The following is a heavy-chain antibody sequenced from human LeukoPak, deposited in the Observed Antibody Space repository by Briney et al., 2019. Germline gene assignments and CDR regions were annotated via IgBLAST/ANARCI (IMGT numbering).Heavy chain of an antibody. Sequence: PGGSLRLSCAASGFTFSSYSMNWVRQAPGKGLEWVSSISSSSSYIYYADSVRGRFTISRDNAKNSLYLQMNSLRDEDTAVYYCARTGYSSSWYEYYFDYWGQGTLVTVSS. J-gene: IGHJ4*02. CDR3: ARTGYSSSWYEYYFDY. D-gene: IGHD6-13*01. V-gene: IGHV3-21*01. CDR1: GFTFSSYS. CDR2: ISSSSSYI.